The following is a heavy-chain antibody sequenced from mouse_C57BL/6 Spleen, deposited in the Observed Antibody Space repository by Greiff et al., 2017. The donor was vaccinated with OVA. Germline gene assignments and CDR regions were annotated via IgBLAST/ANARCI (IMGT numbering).Heavy chain of an antibody. Sequence: EVQLQESGPGLVKPSQSLSLTCSVPGYSITSGYYWTWIRQFPGNKLEWMGYISYDGSNNYNPSLKNRISITRDTSKNQFFLKLNSVTTEDTATYYWSRDPNWGGVDYWGQGTSVTVSS. J-gene: IGHJ4*01. CDR3: SRDPNWGGVDY. CDR1: GYSITSGYY. D-gene: IGHD4-1*01. CDR2: ISYDGSN. V-gene: IGHV3-6*01.